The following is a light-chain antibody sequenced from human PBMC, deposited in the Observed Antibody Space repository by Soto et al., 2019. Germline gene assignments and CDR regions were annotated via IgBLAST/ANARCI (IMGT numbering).Light chain of an antibody. J-gene: IGKJ4*01. CDR2: ATP. V-gene: IGKV3-15*01. CDR3: QQYGDWPLT. CDR1: QSVGNN. Sequence: EIVLTQSPATLSVSPGERATLSCRASQSVGNNFAWYQQKPGQAPRLLIFATPTRATGVPARFSGSGSGTEFTLTISSLQSEDFAVYYCQQYGDWPLTFGGGAKVEIE.